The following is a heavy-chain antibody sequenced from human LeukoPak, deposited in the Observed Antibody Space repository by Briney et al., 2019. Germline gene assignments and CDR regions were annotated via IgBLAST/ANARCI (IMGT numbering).Heavy chain of an antibody. D-gene: IGHD3-10*01. CDR1: GGSISSSGYY. J-gene: IGHJ4*02. CDR2: IHYSGTT. V-gene: IGHV4-39*01. CDR3: VRRVDYYGSGSYVYFDY. Sequence: SETLSLTCTVAGGSISSSGYYWDWIRQPPGRGLDWIGTIHYSGTTFYKSSLESRLTMSVDTSKNQFSLKLSSVTAADTAVYYCVRRVDYYGSGSYVYFDYWGQGTLVTVSS.